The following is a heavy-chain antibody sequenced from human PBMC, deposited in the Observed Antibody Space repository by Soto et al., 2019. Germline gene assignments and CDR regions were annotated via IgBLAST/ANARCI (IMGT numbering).Heavy chain of an antibody. D-gene: IGHD3-10*01. CDR3: ARTYYSGSYFSDY. CDR1: GLTVSSNY. V-gene: IGHV3-53*01. J-gene: IGHJ4*02. Sequence: GGSLRLSCEVSGLTVSSNYMNWVRQAPGKGLEWVSILYSVGRSYYADSVKGRFTVSRDDFKNTLYLQMNSLRAEDTAVYYCARTYYSGSYFSDYWGQGTLVTVSS. CDR2: LYSVGRS.